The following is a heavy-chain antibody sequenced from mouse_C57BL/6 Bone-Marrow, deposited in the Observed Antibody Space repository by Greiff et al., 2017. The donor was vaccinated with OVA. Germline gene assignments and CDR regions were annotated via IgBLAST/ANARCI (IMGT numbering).Heavy chain of an antibody. Sequence: VQLQQSGAELARPGASVKLSCKASGYTFTSYGISWVKQRTGQGLEWIGEIYPRSGNTYYNEKFKGKATLTADKSSSTAYMELRSLTSEDSAVYFCARPSDGGNLLLRPEGFAYWGQGTLVTVSA. V-gene: IGHV1-81*01. D-gene: IGHD1-1*01. CDR3: ARPSDGGNLLLRPEGFAY. CDR1: GYTFTSYG. J-gene: IGHJ3*01. CDR2: IYPRSGNT.